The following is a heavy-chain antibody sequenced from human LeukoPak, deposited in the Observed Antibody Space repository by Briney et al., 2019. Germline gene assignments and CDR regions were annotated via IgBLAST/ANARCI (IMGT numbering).Heavy chain of an antibody. J-gene: IGHJ1*01. CDR2: INPRDDTT. Sequence: ASVKVSCKASGYTFISYYIHWVRQAPGQGLEWVGTINPRDDTTSYAQRFQGRVTVTRDTTTTTVYMELSSLGSEDTAVYYCTRVHDYRTSGEYFQHWGQGTLVTVSS. CDR1: GYTFISYY. D-gene: IGHD4-11*01. V-gene: IGHV1-46*03. CDR3: TRVHDYRTSGEYFQH.